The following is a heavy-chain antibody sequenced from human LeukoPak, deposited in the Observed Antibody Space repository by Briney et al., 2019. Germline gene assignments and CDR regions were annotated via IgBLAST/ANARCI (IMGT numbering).Heavy chain of an antibody. Sequence: SETLSLTCTVSGGSVSSGSYYWSWIRQPPGKGLEWIGYIYYSGSTNYNPSLKSRVTISVDTSKNQFSLKLSSVTAADTAVYYCARVLVEATTLFDYWGQGTLVTVSS. D-gene: IGHD5-12*01. CDR2: IYYSGST. V-gene: IGHV4-61*01. CDR1: GGSVSSGSYY. CDR3: ARVLVEATTLFDY. J-gene: IGHJ4*02.